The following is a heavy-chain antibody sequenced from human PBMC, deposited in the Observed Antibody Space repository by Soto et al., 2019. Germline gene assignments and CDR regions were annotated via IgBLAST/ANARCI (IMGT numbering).Heavy chain of an antibody. CDR3: ARWLEALTTSDS. CDR1: GFNFSDYY. Sequence: GGSLRLSCAASGFNFSDYYMTWIRQAPGKGLEWISYISSSSRDTEYADSVKGRFMISRDNAKRSLSLQMNSLRVEDTAVYYCARWLEALTTSDSWSKGTLGTVSS. CDR2: ISSSSRDT. V-gene: IGHV3-11*06. J-gene: IGHJ4*02. D-gene: IGHD3-22*01.